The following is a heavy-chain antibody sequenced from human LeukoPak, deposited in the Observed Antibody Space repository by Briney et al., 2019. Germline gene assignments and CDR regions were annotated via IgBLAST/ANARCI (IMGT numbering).Heavy chain of an antibody. CDR2: INPNSGGT. CDR3: ASSEPKNYYYGMDV. J-gene: IGHJ6*02. Sequence: ASVKVSCKASGYTFTDYYMHWVRQAPGQGLEWMGWINPNSGGTNYAQKFQGRVTMTRDTSISTAYMELSRLRSDDTAVYYCASSEPKNYYYGMDVWGQGTTVTVSS. V-gene: IGHV1-2*02. CDR1: GYTFTDYY. D-gene: IGHD1-26*01.